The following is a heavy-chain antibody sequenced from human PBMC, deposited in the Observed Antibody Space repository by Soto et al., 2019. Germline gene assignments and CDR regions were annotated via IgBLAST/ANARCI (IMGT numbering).Heavy chain of an antibody. CDR2: IFSNDEK. D-gene: IGHD6-19*01. V-gene: IGHV2-26*01. CDR1: GFSLSNGKVG. CDR3: ARILFGRSVAGGYFYMDV. Sequence: HVTLKESGPVLVKPTETLTLTCTVSGFSLSNGKVGVSWIRQPPGKALEWLAHIFSNDEKSYRTSLKSRLTISEDPSKSQVVLTMTNVDPVDTATYYSARILFGRSVAGGYFYMDVWGKGTTVTVSS. J-gene: IGHJ6*03.